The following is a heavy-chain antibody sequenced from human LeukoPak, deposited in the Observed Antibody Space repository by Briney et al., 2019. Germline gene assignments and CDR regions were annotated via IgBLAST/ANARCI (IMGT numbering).Heavy chain of an antibody. CDR1: GFTFSSYA. J-gene: IGHJ6*03. D-gene: IGHD3-3*01. V-gene: IGHV3-23*01. Sequence: GGSLRLSCAASGFTFSSYAMSWVRQAPGKGLEWVSAISGSGGSTYYADSVKGRFTITRDNSKNTLYLQMNSLRAEDTAVYYCAKGVSDYDFWSGYYVGNYYMDVWGKGTTVTVSS. CDR2: ISGSGGST. CDR3: AKGVSDYDFWSGYYVGNYYMDV.